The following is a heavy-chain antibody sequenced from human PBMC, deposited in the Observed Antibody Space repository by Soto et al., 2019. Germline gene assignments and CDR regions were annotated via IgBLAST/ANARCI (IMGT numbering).Heavy chain of an antibody. CDR1: GFSLSTSGVG. D-gene: IGHD5-18*01. V-gene: IGHV2-5*01. Sequence: QITLKESGPTLVKPTQTLTLTCTFSGFSLSTSGVGVGWIRQPPGKALEWLALIYWNDDKRYSPSLKSRLTITKDTCKKQVVLTMTNMDPVDTATYYCAHSIYSYGSDYFDYWGQGTLVTVSS. CDR2: IYWNDDK. J-gene: IGHJ4*02. CDR3: AHSIYSYGSDYFDY.